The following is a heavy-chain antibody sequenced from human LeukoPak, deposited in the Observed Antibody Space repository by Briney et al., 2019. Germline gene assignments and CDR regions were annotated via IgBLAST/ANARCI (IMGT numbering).Heavy chain of an antibody. V-gene: IGHV3-23*01. D-gene: IGHD1-26*01. J-gene: IGHJ3*02. CDR1: GFTFSSYA. CDR2: ISGSGGST. CDR3: ARESGSYFSAFDI. Sequence: GGSLRLSCAASGFTFSSYAMSWVRQAPGKGLEWVSAISGSGGSTYYADSVKGRFTISRDNSKNTLYLQMNSLRAEDMAVYYCARESGSYFSAFDIWGQGTMVTVSS.